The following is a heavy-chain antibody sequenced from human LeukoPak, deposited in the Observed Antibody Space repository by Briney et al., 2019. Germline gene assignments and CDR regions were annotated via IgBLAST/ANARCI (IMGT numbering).Heavy chain of an antibody. Sequence: ASVTVSCKASGYTFTDYYMHWVRQATGQGLEWMGWMNPNSGNTGYAQKFQGRVTITRNTSISTAYMELSSLRSEDTAVYYCARGLRRRFYSSRGHSYYMDVWGKGTTVTVSS. CDR3: ARGLRRRFYSSRGHSYYMDV. J-gene: IGHJ6*03. CDR2: MNPNSGNT. D-gene: IGHD6-13*01. V-gene: IGHV1-8*03. CDR1: GYTFTDYY.